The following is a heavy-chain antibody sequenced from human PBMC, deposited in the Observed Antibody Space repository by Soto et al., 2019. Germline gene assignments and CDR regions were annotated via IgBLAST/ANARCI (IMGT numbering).Heavy chain of an antibody. CDR3: ARGMDNNKVGW. CDR2: TFSSGST. D-gene: IGHD1-1*01. Sequence: QVHLQESGPGLVKPSETLSLTCTVSGDSVSRADSYWSWIRQPPGKGLEWIGYTFSSGSTEYNPSLRGRVIISVDTSKNHVSLKLSTVTAADTAVYFCARGMDNNKVGWWGQGTLVTVSA. J-gene: IGHJ4*02. V-gene: IGHV4-61*03. CDR1: GDSVSRADSY.